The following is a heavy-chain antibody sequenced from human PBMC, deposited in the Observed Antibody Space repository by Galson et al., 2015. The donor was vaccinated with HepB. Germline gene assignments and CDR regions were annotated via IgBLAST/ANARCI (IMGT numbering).Heavy chain of an antibody. CDR1: GFSFSTYS. CDR3: ARVPLDHWGGGGRHFDY. D-gene: IGHD2-21*01. CDR2: ISSAGDTI. V-gene: IGHV3-48*01. J-gene: IGHJ4*02. Sequence: SLRLSCAASGFSFSTYSMNWVRQAPGKGLEWVSYISSAGDTIFYADFEMGRFTISRDNAKNSLYLQMNSLTAEDTAVYHCARVPLDHWGGGGRHFDYWGQGTVVTVSS.